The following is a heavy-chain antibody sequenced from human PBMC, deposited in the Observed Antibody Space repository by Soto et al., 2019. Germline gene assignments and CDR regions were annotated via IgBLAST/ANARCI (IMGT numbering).Heavy chain of an antibody. J-gene: IGHJ4*02. Sequence: QVQLQESGPGLVKPSQTLSLTCTVSGGSISSGGYYWSWIRQHPGKGLEWIGYIYYSGSTYYNPSIKSRVTISVDTSQNQFSLKLSSVTAADTAVYYCARESYCSGGSCYTDYWGQGTLVTVSS. CDR3: ARESYCSGGSCYTDY. D-gene: IGHD2-15*01. CDR2: IYYSGST. CDR1: GGSISSGGYY. V-gene: IGHV4-31*03.